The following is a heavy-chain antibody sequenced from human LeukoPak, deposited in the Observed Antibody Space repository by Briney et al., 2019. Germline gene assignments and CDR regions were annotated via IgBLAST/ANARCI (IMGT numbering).Heavy chain of an antibody. Sequence: ASVKVSCKASGYTFTSYGISWVRQAPGQGLEWMGWISAYNGNTNYAQKLQGRVTMTTDTSTSTVYMELSSLRSEDTAVYYCARDAGIAVAAIFDYWGQGTLVTVSS. J-gene: IGHJ4*02. CDR1: GYTFTSYG. CDR2: ISAYNGNT. CDR3: ARDAGIAVAAIFDY. D-gene: IGHD6-19*01. V-gene: IGHV1-18*01.